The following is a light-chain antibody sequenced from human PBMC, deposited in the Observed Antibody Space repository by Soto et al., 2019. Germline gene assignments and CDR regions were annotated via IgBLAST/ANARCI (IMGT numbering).Light chain of an antibody. CDR1: SSNIGAGYD. J-gene: IGLJ2*01. CDR2: GNS. V-gene: IGLV1-40*01. Sequence: QPVLTQPPSVSGAPGQRVTISCTGSSSNIGAGYDVHWYQQLPGTAPKLLIYGNSNRPSGVPDRFSGSKSGTSASLAITGLQAEDESGYYCQSSDSSLSGWKVFGGGTKLTVL. CDR3: QSSDSSLSGWKV.